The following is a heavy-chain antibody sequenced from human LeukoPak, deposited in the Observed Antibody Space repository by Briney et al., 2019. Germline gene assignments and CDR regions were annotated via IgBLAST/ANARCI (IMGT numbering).Heavy chain of an antibody. D-gene: IGHD3-3*01. J-gene: IGHJ4*02. CDR2: INHSGST. V-gene: IGHV4-34*01. CDR3: ARAHDFWSGYPYFDY. CDR1: GGSFSGYY. Sequence: PSETLSLTCAVYGGSFSGYYWSWIRQPPGKGLEWIGEINHSGSTNYNPSLKSRVTISVDTSKNQFSLKLSSVTAADTAVYYCARAHDFWSGYPYFDYWGQGTLVTVSS.